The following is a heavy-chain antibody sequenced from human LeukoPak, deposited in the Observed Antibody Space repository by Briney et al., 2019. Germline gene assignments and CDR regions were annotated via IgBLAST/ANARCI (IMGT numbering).Heavy chain of an antibody. CDR2: INSDGSST. D-gene: IGHD5-12*01. Sequence: GGSLRLSCAASGFTFSNYWMHWVRHAPGKGLVWVSRINSDGSSTTYADSVKGRFTISRDNAKNTLYLQMDSLRAEDTAIYYCAKIPSATESFDYWGQGTLVTVSS. V-gene: IGHV3-74*01. CDR1: GFTFSNYW. CDR3: AKIPSATESFDY. J-gene: IGHJ4*02.